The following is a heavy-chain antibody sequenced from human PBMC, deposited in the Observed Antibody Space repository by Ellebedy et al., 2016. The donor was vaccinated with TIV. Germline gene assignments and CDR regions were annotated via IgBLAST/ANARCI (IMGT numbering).Heavy chain of an antibody. Sequence: SETLSLTCSVSGGSISTYYWNWIRQPPGKGLEWIGYIYYTGNTNYNPSLKSRVTISLDTSKNQFSLKLSSVNAADTAVYYCARDFQGGFSYSGSSYYFDYWGQGTLVTVSS. V-gene: IGHV4-59*12. CDR3: ARDFQGGFSYSGSSYYFDY. D-gene: IGHD1-26*01. CDR1: GGSISTYY. CDR2: IYYTGNT. J-gene: IGHJ4*02.